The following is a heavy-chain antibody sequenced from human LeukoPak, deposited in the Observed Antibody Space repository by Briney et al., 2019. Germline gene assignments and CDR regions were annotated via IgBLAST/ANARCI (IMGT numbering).Heavy chain of an antibody. D-gene: IGHD6-13*01. CDR2: INPNSGGT. CDR1: GYTFTGYY. Sequence: ASVKVSCKASGYTFTGYYMHWVRQAPGQGLEWMGRINPNSGGTNYAQKFQGRATMTMDTSISTAYMELSRLRSDDTAVYYCARDRIAAAGQLYNSFDPWGQGTLVTVSS. CDR3: ARDRIAAAGQLYNSFDP. J-gene: IGHJ5*02. V-gene: IGHV1-2*06.